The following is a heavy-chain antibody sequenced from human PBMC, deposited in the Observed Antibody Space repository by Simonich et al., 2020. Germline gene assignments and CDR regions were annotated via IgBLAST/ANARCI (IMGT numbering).Heavy chain of an antibody. CDR2: ISNDGSNK. Sequence: QVQLVESGGGVVQPGRSLRLSCAASGFTFSSYALHWVRQGPGKGLEWVAVISNDGSNKYYADSVKGRFTISRDNSKNTLYLQMNSLRAEDTAVYYCAREGAGNDAFDIWGQGTMVTVSS. J-gene: IGHJ3*02. D-gene: IGHD1-26*01. CDR3: AREGAGNDAFDI. CDR1: GFTFSSYA. V-gene: IGHV3-30*07.